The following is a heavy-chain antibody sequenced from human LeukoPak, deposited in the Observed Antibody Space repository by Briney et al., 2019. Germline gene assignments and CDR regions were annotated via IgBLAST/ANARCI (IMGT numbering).Heavy chain of an antibody. Sequence: SETLSLTCTVSGGSIGSYYWSWIRQPPGQGLEWIGYIYYSGTTNYTPSLKSPVTISVDTSKNQFSLKLSSVTAVDTAVCYCARGVYIAAAQYGYWGQGTLVTVSS. CDR3: ARGVYIAAAQYGY. CDR1: GGSIGSYY. CDR2: IYYSGTT. J-gene: IGHJ4*02. V-gene: IGHV4-59*01. D-gene: IGHD6-13*01.